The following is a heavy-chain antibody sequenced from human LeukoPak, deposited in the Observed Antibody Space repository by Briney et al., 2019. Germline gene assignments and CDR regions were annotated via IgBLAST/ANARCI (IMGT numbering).Heavy chain of an antibody. Sequence: GGSLRLSCAASGFTFSSYSMNWVRQAPGKGLEWVSSISSSSSYIYYADSVKGRFTISRDNAKNSLYLQMNSLRAEDTAVYYCARDVGLEGYFDYWGQGTLVTVSS. CDR3: ARDVGLEGYFDY. J-gene: IGHJ4*02. CDR2: ISSSSSYI. V-gene: IGHV3-21*01. D-gene: IGHD3-3*01. CDR1: GFTFSSYS.